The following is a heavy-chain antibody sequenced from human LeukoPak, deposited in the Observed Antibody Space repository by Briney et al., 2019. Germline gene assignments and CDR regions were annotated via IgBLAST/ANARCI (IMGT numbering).Heavy chain of an antibody. CDR3: ASTNYDYYGMDV. Sequence: PSETLSLTCTVSGGSISSGGYSWSWIRQPPGKGLEWIGYIYHSGTTYYNPSLRSRVTISVDRSKNQFSLKLSPVTAADAAVYYCASTNYDYYGMDVWGHGTTVTVSS. V-gene: IGHV4-30-2*01. J-gene: IGHJ6*02. CDR1: GGSISSGGYS. CDR2: IYHSGTT.